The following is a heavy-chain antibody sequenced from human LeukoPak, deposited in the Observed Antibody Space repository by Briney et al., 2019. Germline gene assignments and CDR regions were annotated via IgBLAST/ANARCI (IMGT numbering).Heavy chain of an antibody. CDR3: ATYVSSGKFDY. V-gene: IGHV4-59*01. CDR1: GGSISDYY. Sequence: SETLSLTCTVSGGSISDYYWSWIRQPPGKGLECIGYIYYSESTNYNPSLRSRVTISVDRSKNQFSLRLSSVTAADTAVYYCATYVSSGKFDYWGQGTLVTVSS. D-gene: IGHD3-22*01. J-gene: IGHJ4*02. CDR2: IYYSEST.